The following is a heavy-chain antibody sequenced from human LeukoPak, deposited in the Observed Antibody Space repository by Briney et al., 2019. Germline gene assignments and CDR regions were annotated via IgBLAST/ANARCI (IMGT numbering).Heavy chain of an antibody. CDR2: IYYSGST. Sequence: SETLSLTCTVSGGSIRSYYWSWIRQPPGKGPEWIAYIYYSGSTNYNPSLKSRVTISVDTSKNQFSLKLSSVTAADTAVYYCARLSLKVLEWSPTKGKETYYFDSWGQGTLVTVSS. J-gene: IGHJ4*02. D-gene: IGHD3-3*01. CDR3: ARLSLKVLEWSPTKGKETYYFDS. V-gene: IGHV4-59*01. CDR1: GGSIRSYY.